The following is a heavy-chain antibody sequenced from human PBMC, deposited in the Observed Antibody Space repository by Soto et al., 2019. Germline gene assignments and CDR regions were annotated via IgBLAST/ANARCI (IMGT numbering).Heavy chain of an antibody. J-gene: IGHJ3*02. V-gene: IGHV3-30*18. Sequence: QVQLVESGGGVVQPGRSLRLSCAASGFTFSSYGMNWVRQAPGKGLEWVAGISYDGSNKYYADSVKGRITISRDNSKNTLYRQMNSLRAEDTAVYYCAKDPQYCISTTCRPRHGFDIWGQGTMVTVSS. D-gene: IGHD2-2*01. CDR3: AKDPQYCISTTCRPRHGFDI. CDR1: GFTFSSYG. CDR2: ISYDGSNK.